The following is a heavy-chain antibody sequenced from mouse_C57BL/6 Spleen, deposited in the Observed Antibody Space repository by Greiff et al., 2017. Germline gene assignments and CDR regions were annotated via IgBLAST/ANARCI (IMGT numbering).Heavy chain of an antibody. Sequence: VQLQQPGAELVRPGSSVKLSCKASGYTFTSYWMDWVKQRPGQGLEWIGNIYPSDSETHYNQKFKDKATLTVDKSSSTAYMQLSSLTSEDSAVYYCARGYGRAWFAYWGQGTLVTVSA. J-gene: IGHJ3*01. V-gene: IGHV1-61*01. D-gene: IGHD2-2*01. CDR2: IYPSDSET. CDR3: ARGYGRAWFAY. CDR1: GYTFTSYW.